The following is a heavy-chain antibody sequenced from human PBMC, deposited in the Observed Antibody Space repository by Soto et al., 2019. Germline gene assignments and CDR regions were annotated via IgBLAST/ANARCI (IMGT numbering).Heavy chain of an antibody. J-gene: IGHJ6*03. V-gene: IGHV1-2*04. Sequence: ASVKVSCKASGYTFTGYYMHWVRQAPGQGLEWMGWINPNSGGTNYAQKFQGWVTMTRDTSISTAYMELSRLRSDDTAVYYCVRGTTLLYYYYYYMDVWGKGTTVTVSS. CDR1: GYTFTGYY. D-gene: IGHD4-17*01. CDR2: INPNSGGT. CDR3: VRGTTLLYYYYYYMDV.